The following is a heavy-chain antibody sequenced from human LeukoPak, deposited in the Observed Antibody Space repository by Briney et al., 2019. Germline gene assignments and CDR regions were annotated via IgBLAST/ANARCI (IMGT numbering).Heavy chain of an antibody. CDR2: INPNSGGT. V-gene: IGHV1-2*02. D-gene: IGHD5-12*01. CDR3: ARAEAIDH. Sequence: ASVKVSCKASGYTFTGYYMHWVRQAPGQGLEWMGWINPNSGGTKYAQKFQGRVSMTRDTSISTAYMELSSLRSDDTAVYYCARAEAIDHWGQGTLVTVYS. CDR1: GYTFTGYY. J-gene: IGHJ4*02.